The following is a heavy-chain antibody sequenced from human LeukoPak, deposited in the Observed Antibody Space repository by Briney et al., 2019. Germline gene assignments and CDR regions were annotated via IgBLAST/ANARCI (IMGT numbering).Heavy chain of an antibody. CDR1: GYTFTGYY. CDR2: INPNSGGT. Sequence: SVKVSCKASGYTFTGYYMHWVRQAPGQGLEWMGWINPNSGGTNYAQKFQGRVTMTRDTSISTAYMELSRLRSDDTAVYYCAKDFWSGFIHWFDPWGQGTLVTVSS. D-gene: IGHD3-3*01. V-gene: IGHV1-2*02. CDR3: AKDFWSGFIHWFDP. J-gene: IGHJ5*02.